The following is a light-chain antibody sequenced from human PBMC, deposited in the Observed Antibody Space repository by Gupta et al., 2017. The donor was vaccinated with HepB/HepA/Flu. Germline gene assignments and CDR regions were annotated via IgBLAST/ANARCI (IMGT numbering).Light chain of an antibody. J-gene: IGKJ1*01. V-gene: IGKV1-8*01. CDR3: QQYYIYPRT. Sequence: GARCAITCRASQGISSYLAWYQQKPGKAPKLLIYAGSTLQSGVPSRFSGSGSGTDFTLTISCLQSEDFATYYCQQYYIYPRTFGQGTKVEIK. CDR1: QGISSY. CDR2: AGS.